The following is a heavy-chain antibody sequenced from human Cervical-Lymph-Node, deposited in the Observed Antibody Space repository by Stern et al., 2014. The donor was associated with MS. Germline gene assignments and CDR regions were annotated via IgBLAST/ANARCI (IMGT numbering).Heavy chain of an antibody. J-gene: IGHJ5*02. CDR3: ARGSIAGATQNWLDA. V-gene: IGHV5-51*01. CDR2: IYPGDSDT. Sequence: VQLQESGAVVKKPGESLKISCQGSGYTVTNHWIAWVRQMPGKGLEWMGIIYPGDSDTRYSPSFRGQVTISADKSIRTAYLQWSSLKASDTAMYYCARGSIAGATQNWLDAWGQGTLVTVSS. CDR1: GYTVTNHW. D-gene: IGHD1-26*01.